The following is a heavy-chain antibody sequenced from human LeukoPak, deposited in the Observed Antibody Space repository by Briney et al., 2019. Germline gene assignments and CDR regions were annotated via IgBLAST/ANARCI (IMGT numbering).Heavy chain of an antibody. Sequence: PSETLSLTCTVSGGSISSYYWSWIRQPPGKGLEWIGYIYYSGSTNYNPSLKSRVTISVDTSKNQFSLKLSSVTAADTAVYYCARLSSRGVRGASPWGQGTLVTVSS. CDR2: IYYSGST. V-gene: IGHV4-59*01. D-gene: IGHD3-10*01. CDR1: GGSISSYY. J-gene: IGHJ5*02. CDR3: ARLSSRGVRGASP.